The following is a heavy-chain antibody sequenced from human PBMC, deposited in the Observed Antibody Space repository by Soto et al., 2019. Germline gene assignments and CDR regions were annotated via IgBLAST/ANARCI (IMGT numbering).Heavy chain of an antibody. CDR2: INQDGGEI. V-gene: IGHV3-7*01. CDR3: ARDQVAVAGAPAFDF. Sequence: GGSLRLSCAASGFTFSSYAMSWVRQAPGKGLEWVANINQDGGEIYYVGSVKGRFTISRDNAKNSLYLQMNSLRAEDTAVYYCARDQVAVAGAPAFDFWGQGTLVTVSS. D-gene: IGHD6-19*01. J-gene: IGHJ4*02. CDR1: GFTFSSYA.